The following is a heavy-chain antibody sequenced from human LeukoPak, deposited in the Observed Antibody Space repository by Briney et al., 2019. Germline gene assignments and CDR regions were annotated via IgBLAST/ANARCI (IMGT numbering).Heavy chain of an antibody. D-gene: IGHD3-16*01. CDR2: IYYSGST. CDR3: ARATGGGYDY. Sequence: PSQTLSLTCAVSGGSISSGGYSWSRIRQPPGKGLEWIGYIYYSGSTYYNPSLKSRVTISVDTSKNQFSLKLSSVTAADTAVYYCARATGGGYDYWGQGTLVTVSS. CDR1: GGSISSGGYS. J-gene: IGHJ4*02. V-gene: IGHV4-30-4*07.